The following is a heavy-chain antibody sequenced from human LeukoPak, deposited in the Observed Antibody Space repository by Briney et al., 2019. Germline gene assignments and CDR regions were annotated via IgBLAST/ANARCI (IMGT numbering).Heavy chain of an antibody. D-gene: IGHD3-16*01. V-gene: IGHV3-7*01. CDR1: GFTFSSYW. J-gene: IGHJ4*02. Sequence: PGGSLRLSCAASGFTFSSYWMSWVRQAPRKGLEWVANIKHDRSEKYYVDSVKGRFPSSRDNAKNSLDVQKNELRAQHTALQCCARVPTVWKATYYFDYWGQGTLVTLCS. CDR3: ARVPTVWKATYYFDY. CDR2: IKHDRSEK.